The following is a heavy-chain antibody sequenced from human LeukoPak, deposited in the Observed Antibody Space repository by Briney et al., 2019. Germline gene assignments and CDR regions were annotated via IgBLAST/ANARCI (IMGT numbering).Heavy chain of an antibody. CDR2: INPSGGST. V-gene: IGHV1-46*01. J-gene: IGHJ3*02. CDR1: GYNFTSYY. CDR3: ARVKPNYYDSSAYGTFDI. Sequence: ASVKVSCKASGYNFTSYYMHWVRQAPGQGLEWMGIINPSGGSTSYAQKFQGRVTMTRDTSTSTVYMELSSLRSEDTAVYYCARVKPNYYDSSAYGTFDIWGQGTMVTVSS. D-gene: IGHD3-22*01.